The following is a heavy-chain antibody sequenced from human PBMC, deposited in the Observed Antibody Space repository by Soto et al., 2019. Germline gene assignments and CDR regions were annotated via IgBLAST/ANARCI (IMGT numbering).Heavy chain of an antibody. CDR1: GYTFTSYD. CDR3: ARVMLTWTYCGGDCYSRWFDP. Sequence: SGAEVKKPGASVKVSCKASGYTFTSYDINWVRQATGPGLEWMGWMNPNSGNTGYAQKFQGRVTMTRNTSISTAYMELSSLRSEDTAVYYCARVMLTWTYCGGDCYSRWFDPWGQGTLVTVSS. D-gene: IGHD2-21*02. CDR2: MNPNSGNT. V-gene: IGHV1-8*01. J-gene: IGHJ5*02.